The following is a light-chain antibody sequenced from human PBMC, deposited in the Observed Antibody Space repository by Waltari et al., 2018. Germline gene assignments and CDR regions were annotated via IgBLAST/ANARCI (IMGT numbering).Light chain of an antibody. CDR2: WAS. CDR1: QSVLDTSSNRNC. V-gene: IGKV4-1*01. Sequence: DIVMTQSPDSLPVSLGERATINCKSSQSVLDTSSNRNCLAWYRQKPGQPPKLLMYWASTRESGVPDRISGSGSGTDFTLTISSPQAEDVAVYFCQQCYSTPYSFGQGTKLEIK. CDR3: QQCYSTPYS. J-gene: IGKJ2*03.